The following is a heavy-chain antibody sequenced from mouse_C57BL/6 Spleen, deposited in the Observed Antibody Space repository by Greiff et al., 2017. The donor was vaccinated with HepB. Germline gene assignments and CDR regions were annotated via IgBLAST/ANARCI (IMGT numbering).Heavy chain of an antibody. V-gene: IGHV1-80*01. J-gene: IGHJ1*03. Sequence: VQLQQSGAELVKPGASVKISCKASGYAFSSYWMNWVKQRPGKGLEWIGQIYPGDGDTNYNGKFKGKATLTADKSSSTAYMQLSSLTSEDSAVYFCARSGDSNFWYFDVWGTGTTVTVSS. CDR2: IYPGDGDT. D-gene: IGHD2-5*01. CDR1: GYAFSSYW. CDR3: ARSGDSNFWYFDV.